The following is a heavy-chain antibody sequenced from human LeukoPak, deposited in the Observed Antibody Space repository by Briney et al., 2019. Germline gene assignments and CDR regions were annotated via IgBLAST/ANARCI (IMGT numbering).Heavy chain of an antibody. V-gene: IGHV1-69*10. CDR3: ARDRRVAVANYGMDV. CDR1: GGTFTSYA. Sequence: SVKVSCKASGGTFTSYAISWVRQAPGQGLEWMGRIIPILGIANYAQKFQGRVTITADKSTSTAYMELSSLRSEDTAVYYCARDRRVAVANYGMDVWGQGTTVTVSS. CDR2: IIPILGIA. J-gene: IGHJ6*02. D-gene: IGHD6-19*01.